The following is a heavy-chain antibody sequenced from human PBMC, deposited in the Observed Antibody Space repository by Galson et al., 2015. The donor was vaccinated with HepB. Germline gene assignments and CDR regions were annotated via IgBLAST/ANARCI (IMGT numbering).Heavy chain of an antibody. Sequence: LSLTCTVSGGSISSYYWSWIRQPPGKGLEWIGYIYYSGSTNYNPSLKSRVTISVDTSKNQFSPKLSSVTAADTAVYYCARGLVPAAIWSIWFDPWGQGTLVTVSS. CDR3: ARGLVPAAIWSIWFDP. J-gene: IGHJ5*02. CDR2: IYYSGST. D-gene: IGHD2-2*01. V-gene: IGHV4-59*01. CDR1: GGSISSYY.